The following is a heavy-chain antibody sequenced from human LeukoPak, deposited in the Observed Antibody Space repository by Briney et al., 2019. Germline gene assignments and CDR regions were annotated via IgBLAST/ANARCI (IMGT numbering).Heavy chain of an antibody. D-gene: IGHD1-26*01. CDR3: AKSGGYGLIDY. V-gene: IGHV4-39*01. Sequence: KPSETLSLTCTVSGASVSGSAYYWGWIRQPPGKGLEWIGNIYYSGSTYYNESLEGRVTISIDTSKNQFSLKLNSVTAADTAMYYCAKSGGYGLIDYWGQGTLVAVSS. CDR2: IYYSGST. CDR1: GASVSGSAYY. J-gene: IGHJ4*02.